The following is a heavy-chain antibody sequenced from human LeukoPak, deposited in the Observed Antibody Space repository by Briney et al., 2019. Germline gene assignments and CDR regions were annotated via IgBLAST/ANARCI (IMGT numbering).Heavy chain of an antibody. CDR1: GGSINRYY. CDR2: IYSSGST. D-gene: IGHD3-10*01. CDR3: ARHFDYDSAGDPFDL. V-gene: IGHV4-59*08. J-gene: IGHJ3*01. Sequence: PSETLSLTCTVSGGSINRYYWSWVRQPPGKALECVGYIYSSGSTNYNPSLKSRVTISIDTSNNQFSLRVTSVTAADTAMYYCARHFDYDSAGDPFDLWGQGTMVTVSS.